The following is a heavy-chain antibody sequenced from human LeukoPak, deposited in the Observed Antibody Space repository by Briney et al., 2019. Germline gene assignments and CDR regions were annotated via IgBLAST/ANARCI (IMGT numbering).Heavy chain of an antibody. D-gene: IGHD1-26*01. CDR3: AAPSGPTYYSPVDF. CDR1: GAPITTSNHY. Sequence: TSSETLSLTCTVSGAPITTSNHYWGWIRQTPGKPLEWIANIYYSGHTLYNPSLKSRALISVDTSSNQFSLRLTSVTAADTAVYYCAAPSGPTYYSPVDFWGQGTSVSVSS. CDR2: IYYSGHT. V-gene: IGHV4-39*01. J-gene: IGHJ4*02.